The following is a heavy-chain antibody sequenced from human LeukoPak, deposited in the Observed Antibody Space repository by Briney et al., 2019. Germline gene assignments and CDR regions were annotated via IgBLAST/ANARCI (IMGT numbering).Heavy chain of an antibody. CDR2: IYYSGST. CDR1: GGSISSYY. D-gene: IGHD3-22*01. V-gene: IGHV4-59*01. CDR3: ARARIKYYYDSSGYYYFDY. J-gene: IGHJ4*02. Sequence: KPSETLSLTCTVSGGSISSYYWSWIRQPPGKGLEWIGYIYYSGSTYYNPSLKSRVTISVDSSKNQFSLKLSSVTAADTAVYYCARARIKYYYDSSGYYYFDYWGQGTLVTVSS.